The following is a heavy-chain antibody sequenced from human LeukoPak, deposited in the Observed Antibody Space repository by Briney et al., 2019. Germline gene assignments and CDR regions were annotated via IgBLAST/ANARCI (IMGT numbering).Heavy chain of an antibody. CDR1: GFTFTSSA. CDR3: AKDAQPRSRWFDP. Sequence: SGGSLRLSCAASGFTFTSSAMHWVRQAPGKGLEWVAVISYDGSNKYYADSVKGRFTISRDNAKNSLYLQMNTLRAEDTAMYYCAKDAQPRSRWFDPWGQGTLVTVSS. CDR2: ISYDGSNK. J-gene: IGHJ5*02. D-gene: IGHD3-16*01. V-gene: IGHV3-30-3*01.